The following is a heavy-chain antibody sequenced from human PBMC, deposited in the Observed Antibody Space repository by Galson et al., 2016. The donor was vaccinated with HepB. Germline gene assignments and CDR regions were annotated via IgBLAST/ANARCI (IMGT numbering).Heavy chain of an antibody. V-gene: IGHV1-58*01. CDR2: LVVGGGNT. Sequence: SVKVSCKASGFNFKNSAVQWVRQARGQRLEWIGWLVVGGGNTNYAQKFQERVTVTRDMSTSTAYMELSSLRSEDTAVYYCAADSHITMIVPDRFEYWGQGTLVTVSS. D-gene: IGHD3-22*01. CDR1: GFNFKNSA. CDR3: AADSHITMIVPDRFEY. J-gene: IGHJ4*02.